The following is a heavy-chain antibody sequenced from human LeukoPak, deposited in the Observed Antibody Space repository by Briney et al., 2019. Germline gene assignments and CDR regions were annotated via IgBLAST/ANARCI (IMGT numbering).Heavy chain of an antibody. Sequence: PGGSLRLSCAASGFTFRSYAMHWVRQAPGKGLEWVALISYAGNIKYYADSVKGRFIISRDNSKNTLYLQMNSLRAEDTAMYYCARDDYGDYGGLDEYFDYWGQGTLVTVSS. CDR2: ISYAGNIK. D-gene: IGHD4-17*01. V-gene: IGHV3-30*04. J-gene: IGHJ4*02. CDR3: ARDDYGDYGGLDEYFDY. CDR1: GFTFRSYA.